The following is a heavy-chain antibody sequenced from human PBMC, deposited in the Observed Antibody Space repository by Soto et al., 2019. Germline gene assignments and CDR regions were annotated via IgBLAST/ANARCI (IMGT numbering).Heavy chain of an antibody. V-gene: IGHV3-64D*08. CDR1: GFTFSSYA. CDR3: VKDGHRWNYYGRVWGSGSDRPGAFDI. CDR2: ISSNGGST. D-gene: IGHD3-10*02. J-gene: IGHJ3*02. Sequence: GGSLRLSCSASGFTFSSYAMHWVRQAPGKGLEYVSAISSNGGSTYYADSVKGRFTISRDNSKNTLYLQMSSLRAEDTAVYYCVKDGHRWNYYGRVWGSGSDRPGAFDIWGQGTMVTVSS.